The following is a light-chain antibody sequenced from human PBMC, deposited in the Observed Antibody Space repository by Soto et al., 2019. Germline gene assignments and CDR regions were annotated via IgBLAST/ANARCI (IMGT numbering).Light chain of an antibody. CDR2: GAS. V-gene: IGKV3-20*01. Sequence: EIVLTQSPGTLSLSPRERATLSCRASQSVNDNYLAWYQHKPGQAPRLLIYGASSRAPGIPDRFSGSGSGTDFPLTISRLEPEDSAIYYWPQYAASPRTFGQGTQVEVK. CDR1: QSVNDNY. CDR3: PQYAASPRT. J-gene: IGKJ1*01.